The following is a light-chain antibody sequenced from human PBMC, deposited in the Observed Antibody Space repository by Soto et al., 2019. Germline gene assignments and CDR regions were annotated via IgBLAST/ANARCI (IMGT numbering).Light chain of an antibody. V-gene: IGKV3-15*01. CDR2: GAS. J-gene: IGKJ2*01. CDR1: QSIGTN. Sequence: ETVMTQSPATLSVSPGDRVTLSCRASQSIGTNLLWLQQSPGQPPRLLISGASDRVAGVPDRFSGSGSWTDFTLTISGLQSEDCAVYYCQQYAGWPRTFGQGTKLEIK. CDR3: QQYAGWPRT.